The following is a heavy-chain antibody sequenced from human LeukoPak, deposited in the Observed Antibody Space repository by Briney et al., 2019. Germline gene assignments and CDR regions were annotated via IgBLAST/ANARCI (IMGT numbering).Heavy chain of an antibody. Sequence: SVKVSCKASGGTFSSYAISWVRQAPGQGLEWMGGIIPIFGTANYAQKFQGRVTITADESTSTAYMDLSSLRSEDTAVYYCAREGAVRGALFNYFDYWGQGTLVTVSS. CDR1: GGTFSSYA. J-gene: IGHJ4*02. V-gene: IGHV1-69*13. CDR3: AREGAVRGALFNYFDY. D-gene: IGHD3-10*01. CDR2: IIPIFGTA.